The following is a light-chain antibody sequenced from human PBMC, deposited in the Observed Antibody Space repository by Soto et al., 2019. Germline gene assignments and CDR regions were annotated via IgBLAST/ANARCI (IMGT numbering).Light chain of an antibody. Sequence: EIVLTQSPATLSLSPGERATLSFRASQSVSSYLAWYQQKPGQAPRLLIYDSSSRATGIPDRFSGSGSGTDFTLSIIRLEPEDFAVYYCQQYDISPWTFGQGTKVDIK. CDR1: QSVSSY. CDR3: QQYDISPWT. CDR2: DSS. V-gene: IGKV3-20*01. J-gene: IGKJ1*01.